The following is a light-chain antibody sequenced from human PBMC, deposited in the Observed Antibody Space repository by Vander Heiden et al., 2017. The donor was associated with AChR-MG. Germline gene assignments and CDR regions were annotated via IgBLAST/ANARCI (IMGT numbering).Light chain of an antibody. CDR1: QSISSY. Sequence: DIQMTQSPSSLSASVGDRVTTSCRASQSISSYSNWYQQKPGKAPELLLYAAPSLHSGVPARFSGSESGTEFTLTISSLQPEDFATYYCQQSYRTPVTFGGGTKVEIK. CDR2: AAP. CDR3: QQSYRTPVT. V-gene: IGKV1-39*01. J-gene: IGKJ4*01.